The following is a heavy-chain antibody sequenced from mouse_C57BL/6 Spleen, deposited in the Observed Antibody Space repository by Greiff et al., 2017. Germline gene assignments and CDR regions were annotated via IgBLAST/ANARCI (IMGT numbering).Heavy chain of an antibody. V-gene: IGHV1-64*01. D-gene: IGHD2-3*01. CDR3: ARYDGYRDFDV. CDR1: GYTFTSYW. CDR2: IHPNSGST. J-gene: IGHJ1*03. Sequence: QVQLKQPGAELVKPGASVKLSCKASGYTFTSYWMHWVKQRPGQGLEWIGMIHPNSGSTNYNEKFKSKATLTVDNSSSTAYMQLSSRTSEDSAVYYCARYDGYRDFDVWGTGTTVTVSS.